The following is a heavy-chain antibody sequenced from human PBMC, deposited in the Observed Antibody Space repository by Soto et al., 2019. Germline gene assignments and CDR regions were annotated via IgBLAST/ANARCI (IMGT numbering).Heavy chain of an antibody. CDR1: DGSIRSSGYF. V-gene: IGHV4-39*01. CDR3: ARQRDIVVLPAAQRGVWFDP. CDR2: IYYSGST. Sequence: SETLSLTCTVSDGSIRSSGYFWGWIRQPPGRGLEWIGSIYYSGSTYYNPSLKSRVTISVDTSKNHFSLKMSSVTAADTAVYYCARQRDIVVLPAAQRGVWFDPWGQGTLVTVSS. J-gene: IGHJ5*02. D-gene: IGHD2-2*01.